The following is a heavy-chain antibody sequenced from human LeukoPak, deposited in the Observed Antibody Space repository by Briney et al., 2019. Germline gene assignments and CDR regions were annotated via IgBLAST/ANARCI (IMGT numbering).Heavy chain of an antibody. V-gene: IGHV1-2*02. CDR2: INPNSGGT. Sequence: ASVRVSCKASGYTFSDYYIHWVRQAPGQGLEWVGWINPNSGGTDSAQKLQGRVTMTRDTSISATYMELRTLTSDDTAVYYCARGTRGSYSSIHDWGQGTLVTVSS. J-gene: IGHJ4*02. CDR3: ARGTRGSYSSIHD. D-gene: IGHD1-26*01. CDR1: GYTFSDYY.